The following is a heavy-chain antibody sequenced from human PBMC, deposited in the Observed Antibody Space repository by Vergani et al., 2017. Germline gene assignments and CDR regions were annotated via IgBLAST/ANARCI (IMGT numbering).Heavy chain of an antibody. Sequence: QVQLQESGPGLVKPSQTLSLTCTVSGGSISSGSYYWSWIRQPAGKGLEWIGRIYTSGSTNYNPSLKSRVTISVDTSKNQFSLKLSSVTAADTAVYYCARDTSGSDYDRRWGQGTLVTVSS. CDR1: GGSISSGSYY. J-gene: IGHJ4*02. D-gene: IGHD1-26*01. V-gene: IGHV4-61*02. CDR2: IYTSGST. CDR3: ARDTSGSDYDRR.